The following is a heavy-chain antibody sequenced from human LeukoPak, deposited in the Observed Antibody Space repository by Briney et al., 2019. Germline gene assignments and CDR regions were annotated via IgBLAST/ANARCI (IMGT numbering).Heavy chain of an antibody. D-gene: IGHD3-16*02. CDR2: INPNSGGT. V-gene: IGHV1-2*06. Sequence: ASVKVSCKASGYTFTGYYMHWVRQAPGQGLEWMGRINPNSGGTNYAQKFQGRVTMTRDTSISTAYMELSRLRSDDTAGYYCARAGRLRLGELSPGDYWGQGTLVTVSS. CDR1: GYTFTGYY. J-gene: IGHJ4*02. CDR3: ARAGRLRLGELSPGDY.